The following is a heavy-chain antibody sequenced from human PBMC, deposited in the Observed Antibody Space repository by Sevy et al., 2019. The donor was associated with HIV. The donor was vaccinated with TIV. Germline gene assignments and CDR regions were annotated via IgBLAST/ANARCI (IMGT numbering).Heavy chain of an antibody. CDR1: GFTFSSYS. Sequence: GGSLRLSCAASGFTFSSYSMNWVRQAPGKGLEWVSSISSSSSYIYYADSVKGRFTISRDNAKNSLYLQMNSLRAEDTAVYYCAREGYGDYEFDYRGQGTLVTVSS. V-gene: IGHV3-21*01. CDR3: AREGYGDYEFDY. J-gene: IGHJ4*02. D-gene: IGHD4-17*01. CDR2: ISSSSSYI.